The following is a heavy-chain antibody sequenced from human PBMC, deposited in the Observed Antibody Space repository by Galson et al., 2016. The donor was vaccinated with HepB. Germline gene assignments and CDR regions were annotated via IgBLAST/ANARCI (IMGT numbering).Heavy chain of an antibody. CDR1: GFSFSNAW. J-gene: IGHJ4*02. D-gene: IGHD6-19*01. Sequence: SLRLSCAASGFSFSNAWMNWVRQAPGEGLEWVSSISGGSSYIYYADSVKGRFTISRDNAKNSLYLQMNSLRAEDMAVYYCATRSSGWYYFDYWGQGTLVTVSS. CDR3: ATRSSGWYYFDY. CDR2: ISGGSSYI. V-gene: IGHV3-21*01.